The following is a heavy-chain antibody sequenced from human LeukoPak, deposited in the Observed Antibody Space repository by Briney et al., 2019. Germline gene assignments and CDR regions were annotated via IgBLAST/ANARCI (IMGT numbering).Heavy chain of an antibody. V-gene: IGHV4-31*03. CDR1: GGSISSGGYY. Sequence: SQTLSLTCTVSGGSISSGGYYWSWIRQHPGKGLEWIGYIYYSGSTNYNPSLKSRVTISVDTSKNQFSLKLSSVTAADTAVYYCARSRYGSGSYLFDYWGQGTLVTVSS. CDR2: IYYSGST. CDR3: ARSRYGSGSYLFDY. D-gene: IGHD3-10*01. J-gene: IGHJ4*02.